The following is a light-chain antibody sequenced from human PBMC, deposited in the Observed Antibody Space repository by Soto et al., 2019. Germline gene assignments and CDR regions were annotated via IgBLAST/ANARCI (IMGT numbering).Light chain of an antibody. CDR1: QSVSRN. Sequence: EIVMTQSPATLSVSPGERATLSCRASQSVSRNLAWYQQKPGQAPRLLIYGASTRATGIPARFSGSGSGTEFTLTISSLQSEDFAVYYCHQRQSWPRTFGQGTKVDI. J-gene: IGKJ1*01. CDR3: HQRQSWPRT. CDR2: GAS. V-gene: IGKV3-15*01.